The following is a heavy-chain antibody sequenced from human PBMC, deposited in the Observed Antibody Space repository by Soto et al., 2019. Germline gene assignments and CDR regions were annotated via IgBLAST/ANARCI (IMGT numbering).Heavy chain of an antibody. V-gene: IGHV1-18*01. Sequence: GASVKVSCKASGYTFTSYGISWVRQAPGQGLERMGWISAYNGNTNYAQKLQGRVTMTTDTSTSTAYMELRSLRSDDTAVYYCAREYYYGSGSPDKTGFYGMDVWGQGTTVTVSS. D-gene: IGHD3-10*01. CDR1: GYTFTSYG. CDR2: ISAYNGNT. CDR3: AREYYYGSGSPDKTGFYGMDV. J-gene: IGHJ6*02.